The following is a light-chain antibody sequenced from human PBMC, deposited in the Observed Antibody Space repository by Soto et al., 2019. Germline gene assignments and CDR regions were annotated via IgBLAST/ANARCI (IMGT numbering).Light chain of an antibody. CDR3: ASYTTSSTYV. CDR2: DVS. J-gene: IGLJ1*01. CDR1: SSDVGGFNY. V-gene: IGLV2-14*03. Sequence: QPASVSGSPGQSIAISCTGTSSDVGGFNYVSWYQQHPGEAPKFMIYDVSSRPSGVSDRFSGSKSGNTASLTISGLQAEDEADYYCASYTTSSTYVFGTGTKLTVL.